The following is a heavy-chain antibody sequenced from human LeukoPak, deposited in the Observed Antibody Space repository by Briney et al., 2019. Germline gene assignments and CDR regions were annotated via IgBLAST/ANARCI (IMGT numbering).Heavy chain of an antibody. CDR3: AKDTGPKHAFDI. D-gene: IGHD4-17*01. J-gene: IGHJ3*02. CDR2: IRSDGSVK. Sequence: GGSLGLSCAASGFTFSNYGMHWVRQAPGKGLEWVAFIRSDGSVKYYADSVKGRFTTSRDNSKNTLFLQMNSLRTEDTAMYYCAKDTGPKHAFDIWGQGTMATVSS. CDR1: GFTFSNYG. V-gene: IGHV3-30*02.